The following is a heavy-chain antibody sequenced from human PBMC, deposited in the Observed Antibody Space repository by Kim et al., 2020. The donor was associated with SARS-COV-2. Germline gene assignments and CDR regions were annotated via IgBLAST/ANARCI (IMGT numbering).Heavy chain of an antibody. V-gene: IGHV3-11*04. CDR3: ARDPLRSDGSNYDY. Sequence: GGSLRLSCLASGFTFRNYYMNWIRQAPGKGLEWVSYITDSGTRTYYRDSVKGLFTISRDNARNSLYLQMNSLRVEDTAVYYCARDPLRSDGSNYDYWGEGTLVTVSS. CDR1: GFTFRNYY. J-gene: IGHJ4*02. CDR2: ITDSGTRT. D-gene: IGHD5-12*01.